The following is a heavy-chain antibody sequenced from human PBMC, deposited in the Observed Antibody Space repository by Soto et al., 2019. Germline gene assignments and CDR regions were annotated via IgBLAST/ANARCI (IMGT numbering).Heavy chain of an antibody. Sequence: SETLSLTCTVSGGSISSYYWGWIRQPPGKGLEWIGYIYYSGSTNYNPSLKSRVTIPVDTSKNQFSLKLSSVTAADTAVYYCARDVVAARRGYYYYYGMDVWGQGTTVTVSS. V-gene: IGHV4-59*01. CDR1: GGSISSYY. J-gene: IGHJ6*02. CDR3: ARDVVAARRGYYYYYGMDV. CDR2: IYYSGST. D-gene: IGHD6-6*01.